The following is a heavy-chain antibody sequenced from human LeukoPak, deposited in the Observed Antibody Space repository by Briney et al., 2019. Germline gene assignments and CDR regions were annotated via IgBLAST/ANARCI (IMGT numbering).Heavy chain of an antibody. CDR2: IIPILGIA. J-gene: IGHJ4*02. D-gene: IGHD4-17*01. CDR3: ARARNPYGDFDY. V-gene: IGHV1-69*02. Sequence: SVKVSCKACGGTFSSYTISWVRQAPGQGLEWMGRIIPILGIANYAQKFQGRVTITADKSTSTAYMELSSLRSEDTAVYYCARARNPYGDFDYWGQGTLVTVSS. CDR1: GGTFSSYT.